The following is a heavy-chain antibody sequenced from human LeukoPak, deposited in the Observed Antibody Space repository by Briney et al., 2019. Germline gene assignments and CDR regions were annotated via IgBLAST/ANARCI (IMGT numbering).Heavy chain of an antibody. CDR1: GYSLTSGYN. CDR2: NHHSGST. CDR3: ARQLTTVTLGWFDP. J-gene: IGHJ5*02. Sequence: SATLSLTCAASGYSLTSGYNWWWRRHPPRKGEGLGRINHHSGSTNYTQTLQSRVTISVDTSKNQVSMKLSSVTAADTAVYYCARQLTTVTLGWFDPWGQGTLVTVSS. V-gene: IGHV4-38-2*01. D-gene: IGHD4-17*01.